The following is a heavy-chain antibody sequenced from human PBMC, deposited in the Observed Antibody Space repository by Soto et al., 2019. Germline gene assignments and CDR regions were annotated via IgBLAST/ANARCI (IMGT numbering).Heavy chain of an antibody. CDR2: IKSMTDGGTI. CDR1: GFTFSNIW. CDR3: ATAHPRGPDY. D-gene: IGHD5-12*01. V-gene: IGHV3-15*01. J-gene: IGHJ4*02. Sequence: PGGSLRLSCAVSGFTFSNIWMNWVRQSPGRGLEWVGLIKSMTDGGTIVYAAPVKGRFIISRDDSRNTLYLQMNSLRTEDTAVYFCATAHPRGPDYWGQGTLVTVSS.